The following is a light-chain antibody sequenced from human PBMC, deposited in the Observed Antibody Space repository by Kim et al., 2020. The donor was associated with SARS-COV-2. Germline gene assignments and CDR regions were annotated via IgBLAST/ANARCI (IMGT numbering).Light chain of an antibody. CDR2: QDD. CDR1: DLGDKY. J-gene: IGLJ3*02. CDR3: QTWDGITAV. Sequence: SVSPGQSASITCSGDDLGDKYTCWYQQKPGQSPLLVIYQDDRRPSGIPFRFSGSSSGNTATLTISGTQAMDEADYYCQTWDGITAVFGGGTQLTVL. V-gene: IGLV3-1*01.